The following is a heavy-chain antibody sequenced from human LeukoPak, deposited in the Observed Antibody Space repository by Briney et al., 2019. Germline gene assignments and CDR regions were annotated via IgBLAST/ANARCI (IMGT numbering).Heavy chain of an antibody. J-gene: IGHJ3*02. CDR1: GFIFNKYT. V-gene: IGHV3-30-3*01. Sequence: GGSLRLSCAASGFIFNKYTMYWVRQAQGKGLEWVAVISNDGSSKYYADSVKCRFIISRDNSKNTLYLQMNSLRTEDTAVYYCARETFALDIWGQGTMVTVSS. CDR2: ISNDGSSK. CDR3: ARETFALDI.